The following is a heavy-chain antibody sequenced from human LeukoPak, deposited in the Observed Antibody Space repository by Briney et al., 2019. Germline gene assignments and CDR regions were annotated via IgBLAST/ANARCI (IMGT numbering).Heavy chain of an antibody. Sequence: SETLSLTCAVYGGSFSGYYWSWIRQPPGKGLEWIGEINHSGSTNYNPSLKSPVTISVDTSKNQFSLKLSSVTAADTAVYYCARERLGNMVRGVMARLFDYWGQGTLVTVSS. CDR3: ARERLGNMVRGVMARLFDY. J-gene: IGHJ4*02. CDR1: GGSFSGYY. D-gene: IGHD3-10*01. CDR2: INHSGST. V-gene: IGHV4-34*01.